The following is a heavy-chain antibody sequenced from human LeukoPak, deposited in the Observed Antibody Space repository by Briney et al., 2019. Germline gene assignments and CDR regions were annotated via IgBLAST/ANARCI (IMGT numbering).Heavy chain of an antibody. D-gene: IGHD3-10*01. J-gene: IGHJ6*03. CDR2: IYYSGST. Sequence: SETLSLTCTVSGGSISNYYWSWVRQPPGKGLEWIGYIYYSGSTNYNPSLKSRVTISVDTSKNQFSLKLRSVTAADTAVYYCARDRTYYYGSGSADRYYYMDVWGKGTTVTVSS. V-gene: IGHV4-59*01. CDR3: ARDRTYYYGSGSADRYYYMDV. CDR1: GGSISNYY.